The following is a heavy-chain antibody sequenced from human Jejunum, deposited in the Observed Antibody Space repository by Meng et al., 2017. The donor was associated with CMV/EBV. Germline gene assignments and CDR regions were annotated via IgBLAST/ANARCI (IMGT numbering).Heavy chain of an antibody. D-gene: IGHD6-19*01. J-gene: IGHJ4*02. CDR3: ATGERQWQLLFDC. Sequence: GLPFSQTWMSWVRQAPGKGLEWVGRIKSKADGEAAEYSASVRGRFTISRDDSENTLYLQMNSLDIEDTGVYYCATGERQWQLLFDCWGQGTLVTVSS. CDR1: GLPFSQTW. V-gene: IGHV3-15*01. CDR2: IKSKADGEAA.